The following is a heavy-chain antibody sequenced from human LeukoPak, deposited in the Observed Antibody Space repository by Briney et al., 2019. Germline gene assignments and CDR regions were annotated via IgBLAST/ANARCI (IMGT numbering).Heavy chain of an antibody. J-gene: IGHJ5*02. CDR2: INPSGGST. V-gene: IGHV1-46*01. Sequence: AASVTVSCKASGYTFTTYYMHWVRQAPGQGLEWMGIINPSGGSTSYAQKFQGRVTMTRDMSTSTVYMELSSLRSEDTAVYYCARDEGLLGYCSGGSCYHRDWFDPWGQGTLVTVSS. D-gene: IGHD2-15*01. CDR3: ARDEGLLGYCSGGSCYHRDWFDP. CDR1: GYTFTTYY.